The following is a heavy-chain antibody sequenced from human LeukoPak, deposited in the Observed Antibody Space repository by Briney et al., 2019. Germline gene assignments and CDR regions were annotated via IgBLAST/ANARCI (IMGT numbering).Heavy chain of an antibody. CDR1: GFTFSSYA. J-gene: IGHJ2*01. V-gene: IGHV3-23*01. D-gene: IGHD2-15*01. Sequence: PGGSLRLSCAASGFTFSSYAMSWVRQAPGKGLEWVSAISGSGGSTYYPDSVKRRFTISRDNSKNTLYLQMNSLSAEDTAVYYCAKDPLVVVASTHQYFDLWGRGTLVTVSS. CDR3: AKDPLVVVASTHQYFDL. CDR2: ISGSGGST.